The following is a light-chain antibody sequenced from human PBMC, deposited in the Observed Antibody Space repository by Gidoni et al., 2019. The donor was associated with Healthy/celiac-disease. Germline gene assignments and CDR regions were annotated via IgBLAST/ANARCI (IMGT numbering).Light chain of an antibody. CDR1: NIGSKS. J-gene: IGLJ2*01. Sequence: SYVLTQPPSVSVAPGQTARITCGGNNIGSKSVHWYQQKPGQAPVLVVYDDSGRPSGIPERFSGSNSGNTATLTISRVEAGDEADYCCQVWDSSSDHRVFGGGTKLTVL. V-gene: IGLV3-21*02. CDR3: QVWDSSSDHRV. CDR2: DDS.